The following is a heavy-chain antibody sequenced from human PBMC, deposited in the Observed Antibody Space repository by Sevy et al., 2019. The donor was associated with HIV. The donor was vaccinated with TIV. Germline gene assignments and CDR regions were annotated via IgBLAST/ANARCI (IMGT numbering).Heavy chain of an antibody. Sequence: GGSLRLSCAASGFSFSSFYMTWIRQAPGKGLQWVAYISSSGQTTYYADSVKGGFVVSRVNAKNSLFLHINSLRAEDTGVFFCARISALSPPHYGMGLWGQGTTVTASS. CDR1: GFSFSSFY. D-gene: IGHD3-3*01. J-gene: IGHJ6*02. CDR3: ARISALSPPHYGMGL. CDR2: ISSSGQTT. V-gene: IGHV3-11*01.